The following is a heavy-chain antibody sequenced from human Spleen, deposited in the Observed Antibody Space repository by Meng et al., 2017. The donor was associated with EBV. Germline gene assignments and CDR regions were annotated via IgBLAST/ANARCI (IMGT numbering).Heavy chain of an antibody. CDR3: SRDLAGPFDD. CDR2: IDENGRTT. CDR1: GFSFSSFW. J-gene: IGHJ4*02. V-gene: IGHV3-74*03. Sequence: EAPLVESGGALVQPGGSLRLFCAVSGFSFSSFWMHWVRQVPGRGLVWIARIDENGRTTTYADSVKGRFTISRDNTRNTLYLQMHSLRAEDTAVYFCSRDLAGPFDDWGQGTLVTVSS.